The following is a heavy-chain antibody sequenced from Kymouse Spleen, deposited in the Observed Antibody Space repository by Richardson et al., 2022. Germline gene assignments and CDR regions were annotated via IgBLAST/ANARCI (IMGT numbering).Heavy chain of an antibody. Sequence: QVQLVESGGGVVQPGRSLRLSCAASGFTFSSYGMHWVRQAPGKGLEWVAVISYDGSNKYYADSVKGRFTISRDNSKNTLYLQMNSLRAEDTAVYYCAKGNIVVVVAAFFDYWGQGTLVTVSS. CDR1: GFTFSSYG. V-gene: IGHV3-30*18. CDR3: AKGNIVVVVAAFFDY. CDR2: ISYDGSNK. J-gene: IGHJ4*02. D-gene: IGHD2-15*01.